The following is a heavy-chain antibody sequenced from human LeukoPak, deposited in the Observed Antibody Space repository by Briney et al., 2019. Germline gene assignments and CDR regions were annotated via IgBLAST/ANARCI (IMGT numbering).Heavy chain of an antibody. CDR3: ARDRSVAATGDFDY. CDR1: GFTFSSYG. V-gene: IGHV3-33*01. CDR2: IWYDGSNK. J-gene: IGHJ4*02. D-gene: IGHD6-19*01. Sequence: PGRSLRLSCAASGFTFSSYGMHWVRQAPGKGLEWVAVIWYDGSNKYYADSVKGRFTISRDNSKNTPYLQMNSLRAEDTAVYYCARDRSVAATGDFDYWGQGTLVTVSS.